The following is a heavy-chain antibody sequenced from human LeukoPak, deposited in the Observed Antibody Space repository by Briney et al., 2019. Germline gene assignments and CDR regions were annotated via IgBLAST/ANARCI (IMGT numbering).Heavy chain of an antibody. CDR3: GAVAAIRSYYGMDV. CDR2: INHSGST. D-gene: IGHD2-2*02. V-gene: IGHV4-34*01. CDR1: GGSFSGYY. J-gene: IGHJ6*04. Sequence: SETLSLTCAVYGGSFSGYYWSWIRQPPGKGLEWIGKINHSGSTNYNPSLKSRVTISVDTSKNQFTLKLSSVTAADTAIYYCGAVAAIRSYYGMDVWGKGTTVTVSS.